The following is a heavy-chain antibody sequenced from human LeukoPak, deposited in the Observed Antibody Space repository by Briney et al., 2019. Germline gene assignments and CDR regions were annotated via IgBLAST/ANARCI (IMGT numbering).Heavy chain of an antibody. CDR1: GGSISSYY. CDR2: IYTSGST. CDR3: AREGLNMVRGVIPKEAWGWFDP. V-gene: IGHV4-4*07. Sequence: KPSETLSLTCTVSGGSISSYYWSWIRQPAGKGLEWIGRIYTSGSTNYNPSLKSRVTISVDTSKNQFSLKLSSVTAADTAVYYCAREGLNMVRGVIPKEAWGWFDPWGQGTPVTVSS. J-gene: IGHJ5*02. D-gene: IGHD3-10*01.